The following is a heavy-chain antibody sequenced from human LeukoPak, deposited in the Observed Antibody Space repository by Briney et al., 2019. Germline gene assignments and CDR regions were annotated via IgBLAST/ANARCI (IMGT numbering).Heavy chain of an antibody. J-gene: IGHJ3*02. V-gene: IGHV4-39*07. Sequence: SETLSLTCTVSGGSISSSSYYWGWIRQPPGKGLEWIGSIYYSGSTYYNPSLKSRVTISVDTSKNQFSLKLSSVTAADTAVYYCARETTVTMAGTFDIWGQGTMVTVSS. CDR3: ARETTVTMAGTFDI. CDR2: IYYSGST. D-gene: IGHD4-17*01. CDR1: GGSISSSSYY.